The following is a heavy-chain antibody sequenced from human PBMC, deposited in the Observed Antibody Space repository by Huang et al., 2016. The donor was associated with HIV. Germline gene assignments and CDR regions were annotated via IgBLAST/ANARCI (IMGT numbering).Heavy chain of an antibody. Sequence: EVQLVESGGGLVQPGRSLRLSCTASGFTFGGYAMSWFRQAPGKGLEWLGLIGGKAYGGTTEYAASVKDRFTISRDESKSIAYLQMNSLKTEDTAMYFCTRVVYSGGYYGFFDYWGQGTLVTVSS. CDR2: IGGKAYGGTT. J-gene: IGHJ4*02. D-gene: IGHD1-26*01. CDR1: GFTFGGYA. CDR3: TRVVYSGGYYGFFDY. V-gene: IGHV3-49*03.